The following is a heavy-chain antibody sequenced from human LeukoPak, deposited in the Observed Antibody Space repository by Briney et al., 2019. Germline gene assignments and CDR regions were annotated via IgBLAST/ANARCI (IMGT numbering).Heavy chain of an antibody. CDR3: ARSKLNLAVAGRFDY. J-gene: IGHJ4*02. CDR2: INSDGSST. V-gene: IGHV3-74*01. D-gene: IGHD6-19*01. CDR1: GFTFSSYW. Sequence: GGSLRLSCAASGFTFSSYWMRWVRQAPGKGLVWVSRINSDGSSTSYADSVKGRFTISRDNSKNTLYLQMNSLRAEDTAVYYCARSKLNLAVAGRFDYWGQGTLVTVSS.